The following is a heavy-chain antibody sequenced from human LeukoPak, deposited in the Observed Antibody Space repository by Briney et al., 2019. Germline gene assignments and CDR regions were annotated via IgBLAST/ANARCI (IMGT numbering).Heavy chain of an antibody. V-gene: IGHV3-11*01. Sequence: GRSLRLSCAASGFTFSDYYMSWIRQAPGKGLEWVSYISSSGSTIYCADSVKGRFTISRDNAKNTLYLQMNSLRAEDTAVYYCAKDRQQLVKGYWGQGTLVTVSS. CDR2: ISSSGSTI. CDR1: GFTFSDYY. D-gene: IGHD6-13*01. CDR3: AKDRQQLVKGY. J-gene: IGHJ4*02.